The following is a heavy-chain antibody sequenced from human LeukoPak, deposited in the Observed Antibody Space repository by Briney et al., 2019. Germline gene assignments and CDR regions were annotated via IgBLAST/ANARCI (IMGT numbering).Heavy chain of an antibody. J-gene: IGHJ4*02. Sequence: GGSLRLSCAASGFTFSSYSMNWVRQAPGKGLEWVSYISSSSSTIYYADSVKGRFTISRDNAKNSLYLQMNSLRAEDTALYHCARVYSSSWLYYFDYWGQGTLVTVSS. CDR1: GFTFSSYS. CDR3: ARVYSSSWLYYFDY. CDR2: ISSSSSTI. V-gene: IGHV3-48*04. D-gene: IGHD6-13*01.